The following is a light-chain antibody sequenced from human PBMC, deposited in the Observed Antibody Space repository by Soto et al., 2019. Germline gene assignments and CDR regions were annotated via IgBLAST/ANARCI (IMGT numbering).Light chain of an antibody. J-gene: IGKJ1*01. Sequence: DIPMTQSPSTLSASVGDRVTITCRASQSISTWWAWYQQEPGKAPKLLIHKASSLQSGVPSRFSGSGSGTDFTLTSSSLHPDDFAAYYCQQYKSYSPTFGQGTRVESK. CDR2: KAS. CDR1: QSISTW. CDR3: QQYKSYSPT. V-gene: IGKV1-5*03.